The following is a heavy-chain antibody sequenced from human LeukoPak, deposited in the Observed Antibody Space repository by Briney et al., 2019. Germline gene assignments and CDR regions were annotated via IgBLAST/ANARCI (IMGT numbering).Heavy chain of an antibody. J-gene: IGHJ4*02. CDR2: TNSGGTST. CDR3: AKQSYARSLGE. V-gene: IGHV3-23*01. D-gene: IGHD2-8*01. Sequence: GGSLRLSCATSGFPFSDFSMSWVRQAPGKGLEWISTTNSGGTSTYYAESVQGRFTISRDNSKNSLYLKMTSLRVEDTAVYYCAKQSYARSLGEGGPGTLVSVSS. CDR1: GFPFSDFS.